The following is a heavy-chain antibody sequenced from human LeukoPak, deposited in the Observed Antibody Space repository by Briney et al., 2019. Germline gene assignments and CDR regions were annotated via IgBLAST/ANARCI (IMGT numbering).Heavy chain of an antibody. Sequence: PGGSLRLSCSASGFTFSSYAMHWVRQAPGKGLEYVSAISSNGGSTYYADSVKGRFTISRDNSKNTLYLQMGSLRAEDTAVYYCVKGQYYYGSGSYYGDYWGQGTLVTVSS. D-gene: IGHD3-10*01. J-gene: IGHJ4*02. CDR3: VKGQYYYGSGSYYGDY. CDR2: ISSNGGST. V-gene: IGHV3-64D*06. CDR1: GFTFSSYA.